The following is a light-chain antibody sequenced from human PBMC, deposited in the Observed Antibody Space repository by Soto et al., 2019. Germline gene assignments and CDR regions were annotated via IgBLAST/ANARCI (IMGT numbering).Light chain of an antibody. CDR3: QQYNDWPPLT. CDR2: GAS. Sequence: EIVMTQSPATLSVSSGERATLSCRASQSVSSNLAWYQQRPGQAPRLLIYGASTRATGIPARFSGSGSGTEFTLTSSSLQSEDFGVYYCQQYNDWPPLTFGGGTKVDIK. V-gene: IGKV3-15*01. J-gene: IGKJ4*01. CDR1: QSVSSN.